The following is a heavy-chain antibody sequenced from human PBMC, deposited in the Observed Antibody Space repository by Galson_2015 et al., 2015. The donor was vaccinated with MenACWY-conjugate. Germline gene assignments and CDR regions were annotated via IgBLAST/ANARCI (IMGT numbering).Heavy chain of an antibody. J-gene: IGHJ5*02. CDR3: APYCTSPTCNGGIPGP. CDR1: GFTFSRYW. D-gene: IGHD2-2*01. CDR2: IRSDGSST. Sequence: SLRLSCAASGFTFSRYWMQWVRQAPGKGLVWVSHIRSDGSSTSYADSVKRRFTISRDNAEKTLFLNMNSQRDEDTAVYYCAPYCTSPTCNGGIPGPSGPGTLVTASS. V-gene: IGHV3-74*01.